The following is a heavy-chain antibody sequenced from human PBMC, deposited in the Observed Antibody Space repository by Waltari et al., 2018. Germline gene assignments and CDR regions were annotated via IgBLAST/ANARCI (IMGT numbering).Heavy chain of an antibody. CDR1: GFTVSSTS. J-gene: IGHJ4*02. CDR3: ARATYSYGSGSYPFDY. Sequence: EVQLVESGGGLIPPGGSLRRSCAASGFTVSSTSMNWVPQAPGKGLEWVSVIYSGGTTYYADSVKGRFTISRDNSKNTLYLQMNRLTAEDTAVYYCARATYSYGSGSYPFDYWGQGTLVTVSS. D-gene: IGHD3-10*01. CDR2: IYSGGTT. V-gene: IGHV3-53*01.